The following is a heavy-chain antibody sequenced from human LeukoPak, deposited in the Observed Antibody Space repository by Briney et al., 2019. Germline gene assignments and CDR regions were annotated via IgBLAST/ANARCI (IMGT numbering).Heavy chain of an antibody. CDR2: IIPIFGTA. D-gene: IGHD4-11*01. J-gene: IGHJ6*03. Sequence: ASVKVSCKASGGTFSSYAISWVRQAPGQGLEWMGGIIPIFGTANYAQKFQGRVTMTRNTSISTAYMELSSLRSEDTAVYYCARGGVSYSAYYYYYYMDVWGKGTTVTVSS. CDR3: ARGGVSYSAYYYYYYMDV. CDR1: GGTFSSYA. V-gene: IGHV1-69*05.